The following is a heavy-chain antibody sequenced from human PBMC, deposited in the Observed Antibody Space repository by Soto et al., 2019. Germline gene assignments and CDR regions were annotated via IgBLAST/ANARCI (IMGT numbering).Heavy chain of an antibody. V-gene: IGHV4-61*01. Sequence: SETLSLTCTVSGVSISTGPYYCGWFRQPPGKGLEWIGKIFFTGSAHYNPSLRNRVTMSVDTSKYQFSLTLTSVTAADPAVYYYASDGDGMDVCGQGAAVTVSS. D-gene: IGHD3-3*01. CDR2: IFFTGSA. CDR3: ASDGDGMDV. J-gene: IGHJ6*02. CDR1: GVSISTGPYY.